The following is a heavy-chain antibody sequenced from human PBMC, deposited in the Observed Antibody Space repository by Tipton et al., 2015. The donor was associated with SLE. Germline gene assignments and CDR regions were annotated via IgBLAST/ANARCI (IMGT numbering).Heavy chain of an antibody. D-gene: IGHD4-17*01. CDR1: DGSIISSSYY. CDR2: INHSGST. Sequence: TLSLTCTVSDGSIISSSYYWGWIRQPPGKGLEWIGEINHSGSTNYNPSLKSRVTISVDTSKNQFSLKLSSVTAADTAVYYCARAPFSDYGDSPDYYYYMDVWGKGTTVTVSS. J-gene: IGHJ6*03. V-gene: IGHV4-39*07. CDR3: ARAPFSDYGDSPDYYYYMDV.